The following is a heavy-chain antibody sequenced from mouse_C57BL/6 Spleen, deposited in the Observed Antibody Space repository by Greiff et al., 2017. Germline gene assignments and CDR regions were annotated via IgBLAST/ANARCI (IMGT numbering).Heavy chain of an antibody. CDR3: AKKLYYSNDY. D-gene: IGHD2-5*01. J-gene: IGHJ2*01. V-gene: IGHV1-50*01. Sequence: QVQLQQPGAELVKPGASVKLSCKASGYTFTSYWMQWVKQRPGQGLEWIGEIDPSDSYTNYNQKFKGKATLTVDTSSSTAYMQLSSLTSEDSAVYYCAKKLYYSNDYGGQGTTLTVSS. CDR2: IDPSDSYT. CDR1: GYTFTSYW.